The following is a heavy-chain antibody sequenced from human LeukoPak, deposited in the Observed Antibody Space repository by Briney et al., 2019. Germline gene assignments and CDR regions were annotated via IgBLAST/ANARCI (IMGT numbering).Heavy chain of an antibody. V-gene: IGHV1-2*02. CDR3: ARDIRRYYYYYMDV. CDR2: INPNSGGT. J-gene: IGHJ6*03. Sequence: ASVKVSCKASGYTFTGYYMHWVRQAPGQGLEWMGWINPNSGGTNYAQKFQGRVTMTRNTSISTAYMELSRLRSDDTAVYYCARDIRRYYYYYMDVWGKGTTVTVSS. CDR1: GYTFTGYY.